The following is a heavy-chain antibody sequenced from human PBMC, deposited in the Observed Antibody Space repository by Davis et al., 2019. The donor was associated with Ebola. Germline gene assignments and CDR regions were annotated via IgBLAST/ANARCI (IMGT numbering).Heavy chain of an antibody. Sequence: AASVKVSCKASGGTFSSYAISWVRQAPGQGLEWMGGIIPIFGTANYAQKFQGRVTITADESTSTAYMELSSLRSEDTAVYYCARGPNAYCSSTSCYDYFDYWGQGTLVTVSS. CDR1: GGTFSSYA. J-gene: IGHJ4*02. CDR3: ARGPNAYCSSTSCYDYFDY. V-gene: IGHV1-69*13. D-gene: IGHD2-2*01. CDR2: IIPIFGTA.